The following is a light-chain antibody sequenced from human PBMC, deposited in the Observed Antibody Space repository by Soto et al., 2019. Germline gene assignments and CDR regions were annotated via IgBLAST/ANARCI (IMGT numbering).Light chain of an antibody. J-gene: IGKJ1*01. V-gene: IGKV1-5*03. CDR2: KAS. CDR3: QQFRSFSRT. CDR1: QSINNW. Sequence: DIQMTQSPSTLSASVGDRITITCRASQSINNWLAWYQQKPGKAPKVLIYKASTLESGVPSRFSGSGSGTEFTLTISSLQPDDFATYYCQQFRSFSRTFGQGTKVEI.